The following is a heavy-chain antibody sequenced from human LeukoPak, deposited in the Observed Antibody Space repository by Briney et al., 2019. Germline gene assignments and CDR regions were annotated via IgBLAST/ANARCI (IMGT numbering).Heavy chain of an antibody. CDR2: ISASNANT. D-gene: IGHD5-18*01. CDR1: GYTFNSYG. Sequence: ASVKVSCTASGYTFNSYGINWVRQAPGQGLEWMGWISASNANTDYAQRFQGRVTMTTDTSTTTAYMELTSLRSDDTAVYYCARARGYSYGYSDYWGQGTLVTVSS. V-gene: IGHV1-18*01. CDR3: ARARGYSYGYSDY. J-gene: IGHJ4*02.